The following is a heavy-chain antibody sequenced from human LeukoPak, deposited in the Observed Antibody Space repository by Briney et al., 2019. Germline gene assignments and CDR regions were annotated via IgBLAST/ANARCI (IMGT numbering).Heavy chain of an antibody. CDR2: IIPIFGTA. D-gene: IGHD2-2*02. V-gene: IGHV1-69*01. Sequence: ASVKVSCKASGGTFSSYAISWVRQAPGQGLEWMGGIIPIFGTANYAQKFQGRVTITADESTSTAYMELSSLRSEDTAVSYCAVGYCSSTTCYSDYWGQGTLVTVSS. CDR3: AVGYCSSTTCYSDY. CDR1: GGTFSSYA. J-gene: IGHJ4*02.